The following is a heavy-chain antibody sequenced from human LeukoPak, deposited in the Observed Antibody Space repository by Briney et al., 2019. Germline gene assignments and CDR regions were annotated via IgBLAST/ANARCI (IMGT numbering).Heavy chain of an antibody. CDR2: IYPGDSDT. J-gene: IGHJ5*02. D-gene: IGHD3-10*01. CDR1: GYTFTSYW. V-gene: IGHV5-51*01. Sequence: GESLKISCKGSGYTFTSYWIAWVRQMPGEGLEWMGIIYPGDSDTRYSPSFQGQVAISGDKSISSAYLQWSSLKASDTAMYYCARVITMIRGVPDRFDPWGQGTLVTVSS. CDR3: ARVITMIRGVPDRFDP.